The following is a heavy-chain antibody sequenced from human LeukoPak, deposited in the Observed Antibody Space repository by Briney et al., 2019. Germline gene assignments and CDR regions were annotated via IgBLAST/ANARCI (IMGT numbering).Heavy chain of an antibody. J-gene: IGHJ4*02. Sequence: SETLSLTCTVSGGSISSSYWSWIRQPPGKGLEWIGYIYYTGSTNYNSSLKSRVTISVDTSKNQFSLKLSSVTAADTAVYYCARFHSGSYQYYFDYWGQGTLVTVSS. CDR2: IYYTGST. CDR3: ARFHSGSYQYYFDY. D-gene: IGHD1-26*01. V-gene: IGHV4-59*08. CDR1: GGSISSSY.